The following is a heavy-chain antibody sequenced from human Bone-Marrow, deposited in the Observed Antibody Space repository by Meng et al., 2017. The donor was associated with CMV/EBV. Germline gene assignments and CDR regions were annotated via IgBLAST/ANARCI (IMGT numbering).Heavy chain of an antibody. CDR2: IIPILGLA. V-gene: IGHV1-69*10. J-gene: IGHJ3*02. CDR3: ARITQTYYYDSSGYENAFDI. CDR1: GGTFSSYA. D-gene: IGHD3-22*01. Sequence: SVKVSCKASGGTFSSYAISWVRQAPGQGLEWMGGIIPILGLANYAQKFQGRVTITADKSTSTAYMELSSLRSEDTAVYYCARITQTYYYDSSGYENAFDIWGQGTMVTVSS.